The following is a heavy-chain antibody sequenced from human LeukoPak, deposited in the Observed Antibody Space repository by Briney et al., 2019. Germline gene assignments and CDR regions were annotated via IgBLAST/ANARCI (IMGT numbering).Heavy chain of an antibody. CDR3: ARKRKGAYDFDY. Sequence: PSETLSLTCTVSGGSMSSYFWSWIRQPAGKGLEWIGRIYTSGSTYYNPSLQSRVTMSVDTSNNQFSLKLSSVTAADTAVYYCARKRKGAYDFDYWGQGTLVTVSS. CDR2: IYTSGST. V-gene: IGHV4-4*07. D-gene: IGHD3-16*01. CDR1: GGSMSSYF. J-gene: IGHJ4*02.